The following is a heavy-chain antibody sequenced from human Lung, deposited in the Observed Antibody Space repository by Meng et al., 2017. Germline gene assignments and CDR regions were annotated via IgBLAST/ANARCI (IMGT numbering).Heavy chain of an antibody. V-gene: IGHV4-34*01. J-gene: IGHJ4*02. CDR3: ARGPTTMAHDFDY. Sequence: QVQQKRRGAGRLKPSGTRPPPSVGAVGTVSDSNWSGIRQPPGKGMEWIGEINHSGSTNYNPSLESQATISVDTSQNNLSLKLSSVTAADSAVYYCARGPTTMAHDFDYWGQGTLVTVSS. D-gene: IGHD4-11*01. CDR2: INHSGST. CDR1: VGTVSDSN.